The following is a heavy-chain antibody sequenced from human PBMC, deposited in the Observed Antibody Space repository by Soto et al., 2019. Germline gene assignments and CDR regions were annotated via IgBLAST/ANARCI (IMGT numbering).Heavy chain of an antibody. D-gene: IGHD3-3*01. CDR3: ARRDFWSGYIPGYGMDV. Sequence: GGSLRLSCAASGFTFSSYWMSWVRQAPGKGLEWVANIKQDGSEKYYVDSVKGRFTISRDNAKNSLYLQMNSLRAEDTAVYYCARRDFWSGYIPGYGMDVWGQGTTVTVSS. J-gene: IGHJ6*02. V-gene: IGHV3-7*01. CDR1: GFTFSSYW. CDR2: IKQDGSEK.